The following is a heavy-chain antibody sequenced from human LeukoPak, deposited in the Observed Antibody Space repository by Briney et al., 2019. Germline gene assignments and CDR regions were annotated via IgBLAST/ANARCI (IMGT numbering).Heavy chain of an antibody. CDR3: AREDFWSGYKSDY. D-gene: IGHD3-3*01. CDR2: IYHSGST. Sequence: SETLSLTCAVSGGSISSGGYSWSWIRQPPGKGLEWIGYIYHSGSTYYNPSLKSRVTISVDRSKNQFSLKLSSVTAADTAVYYCAREDFWSGYKSDYWGQGTLVTVSS. V-gene: IGHV4-30-2*01. J-gene: IGHJ4*02. CDR1: GGSISSGGYS.